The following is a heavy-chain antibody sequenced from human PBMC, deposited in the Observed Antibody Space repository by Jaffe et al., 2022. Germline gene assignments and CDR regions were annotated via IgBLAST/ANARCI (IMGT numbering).Heavy chain of an antibody. CDR1: GYTFTSYY. CDR2: INPSGGST. CDR3: AIRDYDNQGFDI. Sequence: QVQLVQSGAEVKKPGASVKVSCKASGYTFTSYYMHWVRQAPGQGLEWLGIINPSGGSTSYAQKFQGRITVTRDTSTSTVYMELSSLRSEDTAVYYCAIRDYDNQGFDIWGQGTMVTVSS. J-gene: IGHJ3*02. D-gene: IGHD5-12*01. V-gene: IGHV1-46*01.